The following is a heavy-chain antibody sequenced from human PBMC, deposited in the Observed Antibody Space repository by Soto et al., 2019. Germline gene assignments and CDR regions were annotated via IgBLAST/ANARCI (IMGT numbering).Heavy chain of an antibody. CDR3: ACVVGGYYYGMDV. Sequence: QVQLQESGPGLVKHSGTLSLTCAVSGGSISSSNWWSWVRQPPGKGLEWIGEIYHSGSTNYNPSLNSRVTISVDKSKNQFSLKLSSVTAADTAVYFCACVVGGYYYGMDVWGQGTTVTVSS. CDR1: GGSISSSNW. V-gene: IGHV4-4*02. CDR2: IYHSGST. J-gene: IGHJ6*02. D-gene: IGHD2-2*01.